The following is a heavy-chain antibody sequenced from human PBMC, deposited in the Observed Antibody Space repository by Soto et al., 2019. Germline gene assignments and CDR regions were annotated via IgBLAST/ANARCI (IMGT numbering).Heavy chain of an antibody. CDR2: IYYSGST. CDR3: ATTLNWNDVGYFDH. D-gene: IGHD1-20*01. Sequence: QVQLQESGPGLVKPSETLSLTCTVSGGSISSYYWSWIRQPPGKGLEWSGYIYYSGSTNYNPSLRSRVTTSVDTSKNQFSLKLSSVTAADTAVYYCATTLNWNDVGYFDHWGQGTLVTVSS. CDR1: GGSISSYY. V-gene: IGHV4-59*01. J-gene: IGHJ4*02.